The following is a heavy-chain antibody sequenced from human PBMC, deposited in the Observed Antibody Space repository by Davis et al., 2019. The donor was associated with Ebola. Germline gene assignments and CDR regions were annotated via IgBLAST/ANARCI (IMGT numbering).Heavy chain of an antibody. CDR2: TYYRSKWYN. Sequence: PSETLSLTCAISGDSVSSNSAAWNWIRQSPSRGLEWLGRTYYRSKWYNDYAVSVKSRITINPDTSKNQFSLKLSSVTAADTAVYYCARDFLPVTGSIDYWGQGTLVTVSS. CDR1: GDSVSSNSAA. D-gene: IGHD4-11*01. V-gene: IGHV6-1*01. J-gene: IGHJ4*02. CDR3: ARDFLPVTGSIDY.